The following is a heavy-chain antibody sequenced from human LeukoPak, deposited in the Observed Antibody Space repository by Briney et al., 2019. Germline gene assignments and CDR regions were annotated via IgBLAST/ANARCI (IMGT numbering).Heavy chain of an antibody. CDR3: ARDNYGSRAAG. CDR2: ISWSSGII. Sequence: GGSLRLSCAASGFIFDDHGMHWVRQAPGKGLEWVSGISWSSGIIGYADSVKGRFTISRDNAKNSLYLQMNSLRAEDTAVYYCARDNYGSRAAGWGQGTLVTVSS. D-gene: IGHD4-17*01. CDR1: GFIFDDHG. J-gene: IGHJ4*02. V-gene: IGHV3-9*01.